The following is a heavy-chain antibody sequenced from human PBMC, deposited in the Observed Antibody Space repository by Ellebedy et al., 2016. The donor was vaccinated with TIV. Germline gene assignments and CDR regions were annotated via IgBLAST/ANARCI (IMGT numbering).Heavy chain of an antibody. V-gene: IGHV1-69*13. CDR1: GVTFSRYA. CDR3: ARGEYRNWFDP. CDR2: LIPMYGKT. D-gene: IGHD3-10*01. Sequence: AASVKVSCKASGVTFSRYAVSWVRQAPGQGLEWMGTLIPMYGKTHYAQKLQGRVTIAADESTNPAFMELSSLKSDDTAIYYCARGEYRNWFDPWGQGTLVTVSS. J-gene: IGHJ5*02.